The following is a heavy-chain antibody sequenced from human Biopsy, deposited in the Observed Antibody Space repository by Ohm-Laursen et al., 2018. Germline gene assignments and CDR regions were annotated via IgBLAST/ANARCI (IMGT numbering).Heavy chain of an antibody. D-gene: IGHD3-16*01. Sequence: SETLSLTCTVSRDSISNYYLTWIRQSPGKGLEWIGYIYYTGSTNYNPSVKSRVTISVDTSKNQFSLKLNSVTAADTAVYFCARDSRGGHLNTTLITGKNLDSWGQGILVTVSS. CDR3: ARDSRGGHLNTTLITGKNLDS. CDR1: RDSISNYY. CDR2: IYYTGST. J-gene: IGHJ4*02. V-gene: IGHV4-59*01.